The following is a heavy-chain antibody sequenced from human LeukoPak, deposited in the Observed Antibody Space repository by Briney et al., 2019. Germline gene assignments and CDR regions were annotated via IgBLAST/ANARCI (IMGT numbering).Heavy chain of an antibody. V-gene: IGHV3-66*01. D-gene: IGHD3-10*01. CDR1: GFTVSSNY. CDR3: ARGTSMVRGVIPFDY. CDR2: IYSDGST. J-gene: IGHJ4*02. Sequence: PGGSLRLSCAASGFTVSSNYMSWVRQAPGKGLEWVSVIYSDGSTYYGDFVKGRFTISRDNSKNTVDLQTSSLRAEDTAVYYCARGTSMVRGVIPFDYWGQGTLVTVSS.